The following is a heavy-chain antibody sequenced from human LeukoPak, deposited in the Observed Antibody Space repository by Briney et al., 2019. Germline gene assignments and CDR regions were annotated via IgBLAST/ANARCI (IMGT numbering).Heavy chain of an antibody. D-gene: IGHD3-10*01. Sequence: GGSLRLSCSVSGFTFSHYAMHWVRQAPGKRLEYVSAIGTTGGSTYYADSVKGRFTISRENSKNTLYLQMSSLRAEGTAVYYCVNTHGSGSYNNWGQGTLVTVSS. V-gene: IGHV3-64D*06. J-gene: IGHJ4*02. CDR2: IGTTGGST. CDR3: VNTHGSGSYNN. CDR1: GFTFSHYA.